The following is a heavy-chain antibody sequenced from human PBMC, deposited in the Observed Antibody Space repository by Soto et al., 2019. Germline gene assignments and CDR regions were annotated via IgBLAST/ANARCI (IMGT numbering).Heavy chain of an antibody. CDR1: GGSISSSSYY. CDR2: IYYSGST. V-gene: IGHV4-39*07. D-gene: IGHD3-10*01. J-gene: IGHJ3*02. Sequence: SETLSLTCTVSGGSISSSSYYWGWIRQPPGKGLEWIGSIYYSGSTYYNPSLKSRVTISVDTSKNQFSLKLSSVTAADTAVYYCARDSEFGDLLGQSPFDIWGQGTMVTVSS. CDR3: ARDSEFGDLLGQSPFDI.